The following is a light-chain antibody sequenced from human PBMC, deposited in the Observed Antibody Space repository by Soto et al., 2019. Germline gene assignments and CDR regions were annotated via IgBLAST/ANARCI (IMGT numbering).Light chain of an antibody. Sequence: DIVMTQSPDSLAVSLGERATINCTSSQSVLYNSDNKHSLAWYQQKPGQPPKLLIYWASTRDSGVPDRFSGSGSGADFTLTISSLQAEDVAVYYCQQYYTTLSFGGGTKVEIK. V-gene: IGKV4-1*01. CDR3: QQYYTTLS. CDR1: QSVLYNSDNKHS. J-gene: IGKJ4*01. CDR2: WAS.